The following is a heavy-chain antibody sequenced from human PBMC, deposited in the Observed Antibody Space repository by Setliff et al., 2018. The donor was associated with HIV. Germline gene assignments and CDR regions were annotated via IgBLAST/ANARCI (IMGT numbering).Heavy chain of an antibody. Sequence: LSLTCTVSGYSISSGYYWGWIRQPPGKGLEWIGSIYHSGSTYYNPSLKSRVTISVDTSKNQFSLKLSSVTAADTAVYYCARDSPGAHCKNAFCPPSWGQGTLVPVSS. CDR3: ARDSPGAHCKNAFCPPS. CDR2: IYHSGST. J-gene: IGHJ5*02. CDR1: GYSISSGYY. V-gene: IGHV4-38-2*02. D-gene: IGHD1-26*01.